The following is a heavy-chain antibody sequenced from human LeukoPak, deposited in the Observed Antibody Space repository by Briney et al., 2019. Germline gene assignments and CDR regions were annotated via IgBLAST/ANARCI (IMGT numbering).Heavy chain of an antibody. Sequence: SETLSLTCTVSGGSISCYYWSWIRQPPGKGLEWIGYIYYSGSTNYNPSLKSRVTISVDTSKNQFSLKLSSVTAADTAVYYCARVVNMIVPPYYYYGMDVWGQGTTVTVSS. J-gene: IGHJ6*02. D-gene: IGHD3-22*01. V-gene: IGHV4-59*01. CDR1: GGSISCYY. CDR2: IYYSGST. CDR3: ARVVNMIVPPYYYYGMDV.